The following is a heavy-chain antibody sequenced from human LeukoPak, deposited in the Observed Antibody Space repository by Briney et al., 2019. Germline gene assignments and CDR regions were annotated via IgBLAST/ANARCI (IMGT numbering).Heavy chain of an antibody. CDR1: GGSFSGYY. Sequence: SETLSLTCAAYGGSFSGYYWSWIRQPPGKGLEWIGEINHSGSTNYNPSLKSRVTISVDTSKNQFSLKLSSVTAADTAVYYCARGSIMITFGGVIVRRWFDPWGQGTLVTVSS. CDR3: ARGSIMITFGGVIVRRWFDP. D-gene: IGHD3-16*02. V-gene: IGHV4-34*01. J-gene: IGHJ5*02. CDR2: INHSGST.